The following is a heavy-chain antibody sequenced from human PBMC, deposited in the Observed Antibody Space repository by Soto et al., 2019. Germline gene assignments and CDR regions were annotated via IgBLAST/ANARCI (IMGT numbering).Heavy chain of an antibody. D-gene: IGHD1-26*01. CDR1: GYAFTSYT. CDR3: ARDTGSGLRVEPGIFEY. V-gene: IGHV1-3*01. Sequence: QVQLVQSGAEVKKPGASVKVSCNPSGYAFTSYTMHWVRQAPGQGLEWMGWINADNGDSKYSQKFQGRVTITRDTSASIANMKLSSLRSEDTAVYYCARDTGSGLRVEPGIFEYWGQGTLVTVSS. J-gene: IGHJ4*02. CDR2: INADNGDS.